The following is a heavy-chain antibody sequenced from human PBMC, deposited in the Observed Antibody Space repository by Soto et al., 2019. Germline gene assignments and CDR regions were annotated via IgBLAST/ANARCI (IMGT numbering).Heavy chain of an antibody. CDR1: GYTFASYG. Sequence: ASVKVSCKASGYTFASYGISWVRQAPGQGLEWMGWISAYNGNTNYAQNLQGRVTMTTDTSTSTAYMELRSLRSDDTAVYYCARVASQFGELPTLWGQGTPVTVSS. J-gene: IGHJ4*02. D-gene: IGHD3-10*01. V-gene: IGHV1-18*01. CDR3: ARVASQFGELPTL. CDR2: ISAYNGNT.